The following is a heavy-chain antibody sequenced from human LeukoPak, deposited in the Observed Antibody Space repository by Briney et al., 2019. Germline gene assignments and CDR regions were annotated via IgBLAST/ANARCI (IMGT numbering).Heavy chain of an antibody. Sequence: SETLSLTCTVSGGSISSSSYYWGWIRQPPGKGLEWIGSIYYSGSTYYNPSLKSRVTISVDTSKNQFSLKLSSVTAADTAVYFCARGPFDYWGQGTLVSVSS. J-gene: IGHJ4*02. CDR2: IYYSGST. CDR1: GGSISSSSYY. V-gene: IGHV4-39*07. CDR3: ARGPFDY.